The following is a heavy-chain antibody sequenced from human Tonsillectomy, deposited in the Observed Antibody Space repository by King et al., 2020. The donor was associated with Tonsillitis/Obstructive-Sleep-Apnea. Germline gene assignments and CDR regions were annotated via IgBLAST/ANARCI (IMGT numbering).Heavy chain of an antibody. CDR2: ISSSSSYT. CDR3: ARGEYSYHPDY. Sequence: VQLVESGGGLVKPGGSLRLSCAASGFTFSDYYMSWIRQAPGKGLKWVSYISSSSSYTNYADSVKGRFTISRDNAKNSLYLQMNSLRAEDTAVYYCARGEYSYHPDYWGQGTLVTVSS. V-gene: IGHV3-11*06. D-gene: IGHD5-18*01. CDR1: GFTFSDYY. J-gene: IGHJ4*02.